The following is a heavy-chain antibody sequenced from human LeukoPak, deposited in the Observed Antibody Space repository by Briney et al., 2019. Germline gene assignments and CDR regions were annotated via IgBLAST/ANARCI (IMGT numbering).Heavy chain of an antibody. CDR2: ISWNSGSI. D-gene: IGHD2-2*01. Sequence: PGGSLRLSCAASGFIFDDYAMHWVRQAPGKGLEWVSGISWNSGSIGYADSVRGRFTISRDNSKNSLYLQMNSLRAEDTAVYYCARLRVAMAPCFDYWGQGTLVTVSS. J-gene: IGHJ4*02. CDR1: GFIFDDYA. CDR3: ARLRVAMAPCFDY. V-gene: IGHV3-9*01.